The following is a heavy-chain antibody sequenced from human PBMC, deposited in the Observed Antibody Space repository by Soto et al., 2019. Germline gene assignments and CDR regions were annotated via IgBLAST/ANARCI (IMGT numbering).Heavy chain of an antibody. V-gene: IGHV4-59*06. CDR2: IYYSGST. Sequence: SETLSLTCTVSGGSISSYYWSWIRQPPGKGLEWIGYIYYSGSTYYNPSLKSRVTISVDTSKNQFSLKLSSVTAADTAVYYCASTIAGLRYFDWLQTNFDYWGQGTLVTVSS. CDR1: GGSISSYY. CDR3: ASTIAGLRYFDWLQTNFDY. D-gene: IGHD3-9*01. J-gene: IGHJ4*02.